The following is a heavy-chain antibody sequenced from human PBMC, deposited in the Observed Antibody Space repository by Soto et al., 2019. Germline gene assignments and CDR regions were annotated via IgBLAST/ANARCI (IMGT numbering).Heavy chain of an antibody. V-gene: IGHV3-21*01. D-gene: IGHD4-4*01. CDR3: ARDSKNRHGGMDV. J-gene: IGHJ6*02. CDR1: GFTFSSYS. Sequence: GGSLRLSCEGSGFTFSSYSINWVRQAPGTGLEWVSSISVIGDYTFYADSVKGRLTISRDNAKNSLFLQMDSLRAEDTAVYFCARDSKNRHGGMDVWGQGXTVTVPS. CDR2: ISVIGDYT.